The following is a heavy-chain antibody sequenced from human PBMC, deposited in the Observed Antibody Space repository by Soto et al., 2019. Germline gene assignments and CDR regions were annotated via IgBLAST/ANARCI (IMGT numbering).Heavy chain of an antibody. CDR1: GFTFTSSA. D-gene: IGHD1-20*01. Sequence: SVKVSCKASGFTFTSSAMQWVRQARGQRLEWIGWIVVGSGNTNYAQKFQERVTITRDMSTSTAYMELSSLRSEDTAVYYCAAYNWRGYGSLDYWGQGTLVTVSS. V-gene: IGHV1-58*02. CDR2: IVVGSGNT. J-gene: IGHJ4*02. CDR3: AAYNWRGYGSLDY.